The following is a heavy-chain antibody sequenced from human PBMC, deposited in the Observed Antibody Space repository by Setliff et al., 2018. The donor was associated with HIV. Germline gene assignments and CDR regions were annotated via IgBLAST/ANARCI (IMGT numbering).Heavy chain of an antibody. J-gene: IGHJ5*02. D-gene: IGHD5-18*01. CDR1: GGSISSSHW. CDR3: ARRGRTGNSYVLNWFDP. V-gene: IGHV4-4*02. CDR2: IYHGGNT. Sequence: SETLSLTCGVSGGSISSSHWWTWVRQPPGKGLEWIGEIYHGGNTNYNPSLKSRVTISVDKSKNQFSLKLISMTAADTAVYYCARRGRTGNSYVLNWFDPWGQGTLVTVSS.